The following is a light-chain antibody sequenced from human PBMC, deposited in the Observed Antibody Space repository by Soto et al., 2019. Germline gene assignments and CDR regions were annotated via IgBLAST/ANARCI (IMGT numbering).Light chain of an antibody. Sequence: QSVLTQPPSVSGAPGQRVTISCTGSRSNIGAGYDVHWYQQLPGTAPKLLIYGNSNRPSGVPDRFSGSKSGTSASLAITGLQAEDEADYYCQSYHSSLSGYVVFGGGTKVTVL. CDR3: QSYHSSLSGYVV. V-gene: IGLV1-40*01. CDR1: RSNIGAGYD. CDR2: GNS. J-gene: IGLJ2*01.